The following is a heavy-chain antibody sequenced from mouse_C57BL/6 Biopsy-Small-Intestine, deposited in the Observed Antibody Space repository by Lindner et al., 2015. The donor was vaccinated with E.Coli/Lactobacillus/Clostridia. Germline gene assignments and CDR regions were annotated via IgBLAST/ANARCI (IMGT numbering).Heavy chain of an antibody. V-gene: IGHV1-84*01. CDR3: AREGARAPWPWFVY. J-gene: IGHJ3*01. Sequence: VQLQESGPELVKPGASVKISCKASGYTFTDYYINWVEQRPGQGLEWIGWIYSGTGNTKYNEKFKGKATLTVDTSSSTAYMQFSSLTSEDSAVYFCAREGARAPWPWFVYWGQGTLVTVSA. CDR1: GYTFTDYY. D-gene: IGHD3-1*01. CDR2: IYSGTGNT.